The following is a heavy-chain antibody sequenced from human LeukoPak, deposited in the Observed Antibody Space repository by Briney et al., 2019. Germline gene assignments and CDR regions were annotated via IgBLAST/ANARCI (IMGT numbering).Heavy chain of an antibody. CDR2: ISGSGGST. D-gene: IGHD3-16*02. V-gene: IGHV3-23*01. J-gene: IGHJ4*02. Sequence: GGSLRLSCAASGFTFSSYAMSWVRQAPGKGLEWVSAISGSGGSTYYADSVKGRFTISRDNSKNTLYLQMNSLRAEDTAVYYCAKVPQPVGSYRLMPQYYFDYWGQGTLVTVSS. CDR3: AKVPQPVGSYRLMPQYYFDY. CDR1: GFTFSSYA.